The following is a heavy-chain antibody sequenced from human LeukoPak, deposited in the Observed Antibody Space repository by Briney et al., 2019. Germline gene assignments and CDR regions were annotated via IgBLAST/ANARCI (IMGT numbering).Heavy chain of an antibody. Sequence: GGSLRLSCAASGFTFSNARMTWVRQAPGKGLEGVGRIKTKTDDGATDYSAPVKARFTISRDDSKPTLYLQMRGLKTEDTAIYYCTTYVGATAYWGQGTLVTVSS. CDR2: IKTKTDDGAT. J-gene: IGHJ4*02. CDR3: TTYVGATAY. D-gene: IGHD1-26*01. CDR1: GFTFSNAR. V-gene: IGHV3-15*01.